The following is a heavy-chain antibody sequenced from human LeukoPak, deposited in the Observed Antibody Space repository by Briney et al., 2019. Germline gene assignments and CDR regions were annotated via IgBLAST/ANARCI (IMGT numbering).Heavy chain of an antibody. J-gene: IGHJ3*02. CDR3: ARDQWDYDSSGYSHAFDI. CDR2: IYYSGST. Sequence: SETLSLTCTVSGGSISSYYWSWIRQPPGKGLEWIGYIYYSGSTNYNPSLKSRVTIPVDTSKNQFSLKLSSVTAADTAVYYCARDQWDYDSSGYSHAFDIWGQGTMVTVSS. V-gene: IGHV4-59*01. D-gene: IGHD3-22*01. CDR1: GGSISSYY.